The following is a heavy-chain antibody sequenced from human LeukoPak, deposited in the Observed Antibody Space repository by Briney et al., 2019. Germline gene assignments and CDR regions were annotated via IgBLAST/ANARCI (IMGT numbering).Heavy chain of an antibody. Sequence: GGSLRLSCAASGFTFSSYDMSWVRQAPGKGLEWVSAISGSGGSTYYADSVKGRFTISRDNSKNTLYLQMNSLRAEDTAVYYCAKGRTIDGYNYDYWGQGTLVTVSS. CDR3: AKGRTIDGYNYDY. V-gene: IGHV3-23*01. D-gene: IGHD5-24*01. CDR1: GFTFSSYD. CDR2: ISGSGGST. J-gene: IGHJ4*02.